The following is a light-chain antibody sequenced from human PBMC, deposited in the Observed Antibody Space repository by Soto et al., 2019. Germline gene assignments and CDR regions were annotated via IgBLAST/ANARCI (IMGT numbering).Light chain of an antibody. Sequence: ESLLTQSPATLSLSPGDRATLSCRKSQSVTSDLAGYQRKPGQAPRLLIYDASNRATGIPASFSGSGSGTDFTVTISRLEPEDFAVYYCQQRSNWPPWTFGQGTKVDIK. CDR3: QQRSNWPPWT. CDR1: QSVTSD. J-gene: IGKJ1*01. CDR2: DAS. V-gene: IGKV3-11*01.